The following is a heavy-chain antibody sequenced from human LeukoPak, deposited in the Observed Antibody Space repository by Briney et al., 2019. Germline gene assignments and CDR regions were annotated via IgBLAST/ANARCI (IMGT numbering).Heavy chain of an antibody. CDR1: GFTFSSYA. CDR2: ISSSSSYI. V-gene: IGHV3-21*01. Sequence: GGSLRLSCAASGFTFSSYAMSWVRQAPGKGLEWVSSISSSSSYIYYADSVEGRFTISRDNAKNSLYLQMNSLRAEDTAVYYCLCRVGANDAFDIWGQGTMVTVSS. J-gene: IGHJ3*02. CDR3: LCRVGANDAFDI. D-gene: IGHD1-26*01.